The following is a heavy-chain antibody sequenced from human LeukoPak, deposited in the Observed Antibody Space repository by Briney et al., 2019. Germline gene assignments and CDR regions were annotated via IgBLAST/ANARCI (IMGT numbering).Heavy chain of an antibody. V-gene: IGHV4-34*01. J-gene: IGHJ5*02. Sequence: SETLSLTCAVYGGSFSGYDWSWIRRPPGKGLEWIGEINHSGSTSYNPSLKSRVTISLYTSKNQFSLKLSSVTAADTAVYYCARSMVREVILSARRANWFDPWGQGTLVTVSS. D-gene: IGHD3-10*01. CDR3: ARSMVREVILSARRANWFDP. CDR2: INHSGST. CDR1: GGSFSGYD.